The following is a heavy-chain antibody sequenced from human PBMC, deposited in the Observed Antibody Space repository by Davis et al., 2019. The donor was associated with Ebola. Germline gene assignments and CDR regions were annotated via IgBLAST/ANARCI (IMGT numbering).Heavy chain of an antibody. CDR2: IIPVFDAA. CDR3: ARGPWFGSVWKADYFYMDV. V-gene: IGHV1-69*13. Sequence: SVKVSCKASGGTFRSHAIIWVRQAPGQGLEWMGGIIPVFDAANYAQKFQGRLTISADESTATAYMEVSSLTSEDTAVYFCARGPWFGSVWKADYFYMDVWGKGTTVTVSS. D-gene: IGHD3-10*01. CDR1: GGTFRSHA. J-gene: IGHJ6*03.